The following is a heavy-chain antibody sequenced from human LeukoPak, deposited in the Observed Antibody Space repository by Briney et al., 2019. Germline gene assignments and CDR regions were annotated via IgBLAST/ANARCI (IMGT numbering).Heavy chain of an antibody. CDR1: GGTFSSYA. CDR2: IIPILGIA. Sequence: SVKVSCKASGGTFSSYAISWVRQAPGQGLEWMGRIIPILGIANYAQKFQGRVTITADKSTSTAYMELSSLRSEDTAVYYCARETSSRYFDYWGQGTLLTVSS. V-gene: IGHV1-69*04. J-gene: IGHJ4*02. CDR3: ARETSSRYFDY.